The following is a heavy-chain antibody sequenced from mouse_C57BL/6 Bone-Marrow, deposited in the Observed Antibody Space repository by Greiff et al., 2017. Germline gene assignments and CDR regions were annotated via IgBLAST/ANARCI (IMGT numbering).Heavy chain of an antibody. V-gene: IGHV1-81*01. J-gene: IGHJ2*01. CDR1: GYTFTSYG. D-gene: IGHD1-1*01. CDR2: IYPRSGNT. CDR3: ARGGSITTVVASDYFDY. Sequence: VQLQQSGAELARPGASVKLSCKASGYTFTSYGISWVKQRTGQGLEWIGEIYPRSGNTYYNEKFKGKATLTADKSSSTAYMELRSLTSEDSAVYVCARGGSITTVVASDYFDYWGQGTTLTVSS.